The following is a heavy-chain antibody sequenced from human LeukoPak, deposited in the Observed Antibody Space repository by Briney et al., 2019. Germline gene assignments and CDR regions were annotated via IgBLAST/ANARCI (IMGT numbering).Heavy chain of an antibody. CDR3: ARVGCSGGSCYSAGGYFDY. J-gene: IGHJ4*02. V-gene: IGHV3-48*03. CDR1: GFTFSSYE. D-gene: IGHD2-15*01. Sequence: PGGSLRLSCAASGFTFSSYEMNWVRQAPGKGLEWVSYISSSGSTIYYADSVKGRFTISRDNAKNSLYLQMNSLRAEDTAVYYCARVGCSGGSCYSAGGYFDYWGQGTLVTVSS. CDR2: ISSSGSTI.